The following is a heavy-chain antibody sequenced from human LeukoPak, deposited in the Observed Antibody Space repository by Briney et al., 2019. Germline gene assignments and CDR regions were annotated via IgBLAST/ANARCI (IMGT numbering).Heavy chain of an antibody. D-gene: IGHD2-15*01. Sequence: SETLSLTCAVYGGSFSGYYWSWIRQPPGKGLEWIGEINHSGSTNYNPSLKSRVTISVDPSKSQFSLKLSYVTAADTAVYYCARSGGVVAATPKVIVVYYFDYWGQGTLVTVSS. CDR2: INHSGST. CDR3: ARSGGVVAATPKVIVVYYFDY. J-gene: IGHJ4*02. CDR1: GGSFSGYY. V-gene: IGHV4-34*01.